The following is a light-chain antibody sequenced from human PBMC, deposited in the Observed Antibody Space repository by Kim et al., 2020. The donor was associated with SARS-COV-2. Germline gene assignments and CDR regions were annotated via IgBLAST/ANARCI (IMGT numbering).Light chain of an antibody. V-gene: IGKV3-20*01. CDR1: QSISRNY. CDR3: QQYDNSPLT. CDR2: GAS. Sequence: APGERAALSCRASQSISRNYFAWYQQKPGQTPRLLIYGASRRATGIPDRFSGSGSGTDFTLTISRLEPEDFAVYYCQQYDNSPLTFGGGTKVDIK. J-gene: IGKJ4*01.